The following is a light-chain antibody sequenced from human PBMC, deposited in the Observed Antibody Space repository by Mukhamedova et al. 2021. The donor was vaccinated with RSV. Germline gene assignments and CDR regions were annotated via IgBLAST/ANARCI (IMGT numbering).Light chain of an antibody. CDR3: QQYDGIPIT. J-gene: IGKJ5*01. V-gene: IGKV1-33*01. Sequence: WYQRRVHGKAPRLLIHDASNLETGVPSRFSGSGSGTDFTFTISSLQPEDIATYYCQQYDGIPITFGQGTRLETK. CDR2: DAS.